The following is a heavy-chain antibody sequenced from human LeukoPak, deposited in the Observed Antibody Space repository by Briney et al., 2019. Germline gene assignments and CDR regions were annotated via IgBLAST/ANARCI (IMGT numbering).Heavy chain of an antibody. CDR2: IRSKAYGGTT. CDR1: GFTFGDYA. Sequence: GGSLRLSCTASGFTFGDYAMSWVRQAPGKGLEWVGSIRSKAYGGTTEYAASVKGRFTISRDDSKSIAYLQMNSLKTEDTAVYYCTRDLPDYGDYDGFYYYYMDVWGKGTTVTISS. J-gene: IGHJ6*03. D-gene: IGHD4-17*01. V-gene: IGHV3-49*04. CDR3: TRDLPDYGDYDGFYYYYMDV.